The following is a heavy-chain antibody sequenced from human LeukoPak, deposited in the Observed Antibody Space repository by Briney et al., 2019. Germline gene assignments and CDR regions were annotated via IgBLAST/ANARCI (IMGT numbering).Heavy chain of an antibody. CDR2: ISGSGGST. V-gene: IGHV3-23*01. J-gene: IGHJ3*02. CDR1: GFTFSSYA. CDR3: AKDQRITMIVVVPDAFDI. Sequence: GGSLRLSCAASGFTFSSYAMSWVRQAPGKGLEWVSAISGSGGSTYYADSVKGRFTISRDNSKNTLYLRMNSLIAEDTAVYYCAKDQRITMIVVVPDAFDIWGQGTMVTVSS. D-gene: IGHD3-22*01.